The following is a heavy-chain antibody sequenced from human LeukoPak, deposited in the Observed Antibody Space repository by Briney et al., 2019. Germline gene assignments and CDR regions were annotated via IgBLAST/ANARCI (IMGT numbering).Heavy chain of an antibody. D-gene: IGHD1-26*01. CDR3: ARAHLYSGSYYYYMDV. J-gene: IGHJ6*03. CDR1: GGSISSSSYY. CDR2: IYTSGST. Sequence: SETLSLTCTVSGGSISSSSYYWGWIRQPPGKGLEWIGRIYTSGSTNYNPSLKSRVTISVDTSKNQFSLKLSSVTAADTAVYYCARAHLYSGSYYYYMDVWGKGTTVTISS. V-gene: IGHV4-39*07.